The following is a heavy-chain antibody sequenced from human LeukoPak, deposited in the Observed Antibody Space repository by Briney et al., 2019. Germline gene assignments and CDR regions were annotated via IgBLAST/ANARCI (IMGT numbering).Heavy chain of an antibody. CDR2: ISDTGNT. CDR1: GFTLSSYA. D-gene: IGHD2-15*01. J-gene: IGHJ4*02. V-gene: IGHV3-23*01. CDR3: AKAPVTTCRGAFCYPFDY. Sequence: GGSLGLSCAASGFTLSSYAMSWVRQAPGKGLEWVSAISDTGNTYHADSVKGRFTISRDSSKNTLFLQMNRLRPEDAAVYYCAKAPVTTCRGAFCYPFDYWGLGTLVTVSS.